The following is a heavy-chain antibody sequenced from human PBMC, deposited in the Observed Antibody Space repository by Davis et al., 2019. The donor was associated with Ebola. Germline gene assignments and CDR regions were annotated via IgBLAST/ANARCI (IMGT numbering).Heavy chain of an antibody. CDR1: GFTFSRYG. V-gene: IGHV3-30*18. CDR2: ISYDGSNK. D-gene: IGHD2-2*01. CDR3: AKDTSNIWFDM. J-gene: IGHJ3*02. Sequence: GESLKISCATSGFTFSRYGMHWVRQAPGKGLEWVAVISYDGSNKYYADSVKGRFTISRDNSKNTLYLQMNGLRVEDTAIYYCAKDTSNIWFDMWGQGTMVTVSS.